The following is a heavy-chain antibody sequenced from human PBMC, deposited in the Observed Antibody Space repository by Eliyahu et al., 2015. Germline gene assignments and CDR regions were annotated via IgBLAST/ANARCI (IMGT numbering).Heavy chain of an antibody. CDR2: XYYSGST. Sequence: QLQLQESGPGLVKPSETLSLTCTVSGXSISVXNYYWGWIRQPPGKGLEXXGXXYYSGSTYFNPSLKSRVTISVDTSKNQFSLKLSSVTAADTAVYYCARYGGAMIVGWGAFDIWGQGTMVSVSS. CDR1: GXSISVXNYY. CDR3: ARYGGAMIVGWGAFDI. J-gene: IGHJ3*02. D-gene: IGHD3-22*01. V-gene: IGHV4-39*01.